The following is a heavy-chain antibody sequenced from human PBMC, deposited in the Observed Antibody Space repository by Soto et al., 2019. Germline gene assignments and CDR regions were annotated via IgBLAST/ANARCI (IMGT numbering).Heavy chain of an antibody. CDR1: GGSVSSGSYY. CDR3: ARDSSSWNYLV. CDR2: MYHSGSA. D-gene: IGHD1-7*01. J-gene: IGHJ4*02. Sequence: QVQLQESGPGLVKPSETLSLTCAVSGGSVSSGSYYWSWIRQPPGKGLEWIGYMYHSGSAKYNPSRRSRVPISLDQSKNQFSLKLSSVTAAEPAVYYCARDSSSWNYLVWGQGTLVTVSS. V-gene: IGHV4-61*01.